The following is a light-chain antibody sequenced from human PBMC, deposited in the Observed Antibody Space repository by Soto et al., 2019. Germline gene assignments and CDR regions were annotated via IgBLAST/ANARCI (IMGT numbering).Light chain of an antibody. CDR2: AVN. Sequence: QSALTQPRSVSGSPGQSVTISCTGTSSDVGGYNYVSWYQQHPGKAPKLMIYAVNKRPSGVPDRFSGSKSGNTASLTISGLQADDDADYYCCSSAGNLFVFGSGTKLTVL. J-gene: IGLJ1*01. CDR1: SSDVGGYNY. CDR3: CSSAGNLFV. V-gene: IGLV2-11*01.